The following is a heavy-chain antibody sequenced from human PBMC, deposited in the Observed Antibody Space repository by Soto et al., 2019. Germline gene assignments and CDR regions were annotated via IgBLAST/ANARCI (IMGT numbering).Heavy chain of an antibody. Sequence: DVQLVESGGGLVQPGGSLSLSCAASGFTFRSYNMNWVRQAPGKGLDWLSYISSSSSTIYYADSVKGRFTISRDNAKNSLYLQMNSLRDDDTAMYYCARGGTIAVTTIGDYWGQGTLVTVSS. CDR2: ISSSSSTI. J-gene: IGHJ4*01. D-gene: IGHD5-12*01. CDR3: ARGGTIAVTTIGDY. CDR1: GFTFRSYN. V-gene: IGHV3-48*02.